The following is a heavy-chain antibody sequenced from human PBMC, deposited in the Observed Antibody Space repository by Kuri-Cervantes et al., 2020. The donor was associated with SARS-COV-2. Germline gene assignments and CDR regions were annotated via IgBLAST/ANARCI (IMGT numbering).Heavy chain of an antibody. CDR3: AREAGLGITGTPGWNWFDP. J-gene: IGHJ5*02. CDR2: ISSSSSYI. D-gene: IGHD1-7*01. V-gene: IGHV3-21*01. Sequence: GESLKISCAASGFTFSSYSMNWVRQAPGKGLEWVSSISSSSSYIYYADSVKGRFTISRDNAKNSLYLQMNSLRAEDTAVYYCAREAGLGITGTPGWNWFDPWGQGTLVTVSS. CDR1: GFTFSSYS.